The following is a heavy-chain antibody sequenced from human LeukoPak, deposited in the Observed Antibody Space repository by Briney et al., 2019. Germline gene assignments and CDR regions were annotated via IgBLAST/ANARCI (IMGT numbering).Heavy chain of an antibody. CDR2: MNPNSGNT. J-gene: IGHJ3*02. V-gene: IGHV1-8*03. CDR1: GYTFTSYD. CDR3: ARGRYFDWLSEEWAFDI. Sequence: ASVKVSCKASGYTFTSYDINWVRQATGQGLEWMGWMNPNSGNTGYAQKFQGRVTITRNTSISTAYMELSSLRSEDTAVYYCARGRYFDWLSEEWAFDIWGQGTMVTVSS. D-gene: IGHD3-9*01.